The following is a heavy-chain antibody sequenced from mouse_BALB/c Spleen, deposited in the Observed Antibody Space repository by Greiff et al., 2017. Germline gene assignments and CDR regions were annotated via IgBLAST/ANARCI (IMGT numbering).Heavy chain of an antibody. J-gene: IGHJ2*01. D-gene: IGHD1-1*01. Sequence: EVQLQESGGDLVKPGGSLKLSCAASGFTFSSYGMSWVRQTPDKRLEWVATISSGGSYTYYPDSVKGRFTISRDNAKNTLYLQMSSLKSEDTAMYYCARVEITTDYWGQGTTLTVSS. CDR3: ARVEITTDY. CDR2: ISSGGSYT. CDR1: GFTFSSYG. V-gene: IGHV5-6*01.